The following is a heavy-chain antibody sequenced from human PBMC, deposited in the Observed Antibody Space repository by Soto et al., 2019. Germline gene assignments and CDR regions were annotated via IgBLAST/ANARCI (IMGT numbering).Heavy chain of an antibody. D-gene: IGHD3-16*01. Sequence: SETLSLTCTVSGGSINSYYWSWLRQPPGKGLEWIGYIYYSGSITYNPSLKSRLTISVDTSKNQFSLKLSSVTAADTAVYYCARVTREQGGAYYYYYYMDVWGRGTTVTVSS. V-gene: IGHV4-59*01. CDR1: GGSINSYY. CDR3: ARVTREQGGAYYYYYYMDV. J-gene: IGHJ6*03. CDR2: IYYSGSI.